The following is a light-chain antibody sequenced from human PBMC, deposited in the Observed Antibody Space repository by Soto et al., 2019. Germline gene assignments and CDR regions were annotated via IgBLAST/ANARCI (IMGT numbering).Light chain of an antibody. CDR2: AAS. V-gene: IGKV1-27*01. CDR1: QGISNY. CDR3: QKYNSALWT. Sequence: DIQMTQSPSSLSASVGDRVTITCRASQGISNYLAWYQQKPGQVPKLLIYAASTVQSGVPSRFSGSGSGTDFTLTISSLQPEDVAIYYCQKYNSALWTFGQGTKVEIK. J-gene: IGKJ1*01.